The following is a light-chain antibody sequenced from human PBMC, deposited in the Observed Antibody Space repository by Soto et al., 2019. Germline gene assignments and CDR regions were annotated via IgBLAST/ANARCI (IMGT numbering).Light chain of an antibody. V-gene: IGKV1-5*03. Sequence: DIQMTQSPSTLSASVGDTVTITCRASQSISSWLAWYQQKPGKAPKLLIYKASSLESEVPSRFSGSGSGTDFTLTISSLQPDDFATYYCQQYSTYRTFGQGTKVDI. CDR1: QSISSW. CDR2: KAS. J-gene: IGKJ1*01. CDR3: QQYSTYRT.